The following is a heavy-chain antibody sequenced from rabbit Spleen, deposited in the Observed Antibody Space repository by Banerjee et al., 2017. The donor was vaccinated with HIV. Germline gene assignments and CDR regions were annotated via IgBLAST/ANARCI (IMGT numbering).Heavy chain of an antibody. CDR2: IYAGSSGGT. CDR3: ARDSGTSFSSYGMDL. CDR1: GFSFSSSYY. D-gene: IGHD8-1*01. Sequence: VESGGGLVKPGASLTLICTASGFSFSSSYYMCWVRQAPGKGLEWIACIYAGSSGGTYSATWAKGRFTISKTSSTTVTLQMTSLTAADTATYFCARDSGTSFSSYGMDLWGPGTLVTVS. J-gene: IGHJ6*01. V-gene: IGHV1S40*01.